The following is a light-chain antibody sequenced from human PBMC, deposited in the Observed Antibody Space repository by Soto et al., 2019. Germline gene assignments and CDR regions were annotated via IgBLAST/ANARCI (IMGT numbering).Light chain of an antibody. CDR2: AAS. Sequence: AIRMTQSPSSFSASTGDRVTITCRASQGISRYLAWYQQKPGKARKVLIYAASTLQSGVPSRVSGSGSGTDFTLTISCLQSEDFANYYGQQSYIYPPTLGQGTKVEIK. CDR3: QQSYIYPPT. CDR1: QGISRY. V-gene: IGKV1-8*01. J-gene: IGKJ1*01.